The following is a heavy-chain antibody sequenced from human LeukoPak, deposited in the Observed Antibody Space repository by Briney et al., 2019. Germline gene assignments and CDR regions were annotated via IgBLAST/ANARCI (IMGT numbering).Heavy chain of an antibody. CDR3: TRESGAFSPFGF. CDR2: VHLNGAT. D-gene: IGHD1-26*01. Sequence: SETLSLTCGGSGCSLITTNWQDWVRQPPGKGLEWIGEVHLNGATNYNPSLESRVSMSIDKSKNQLSLKLSSVTAADTATYYCTRESGAFSPFGFWGQGTLVTVSS. CDR1: GCSLITTNW. J-gene: IGHJ4*02. V-gene: IGHV4-4*02.